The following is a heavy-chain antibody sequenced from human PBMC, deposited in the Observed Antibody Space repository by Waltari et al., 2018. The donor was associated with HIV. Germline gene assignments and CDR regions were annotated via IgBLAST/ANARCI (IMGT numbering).Heavy chain of an antibody. D-gene: IGHD2-2*01. V-gene: IGHV1-24*01. J-gene: IGHJ4*02. CDR1: GYPIPELS. Sequence: QVQLVQSGAEVKKPGASVKLACKVSGYPIPELSMHWVRQAPGKGLEWMGGFDPEDAETIYAQKFQGRVTMTEDTSTDTAYMELSSLRSEDTALYYCATAQICSTSSCYDYWGQGTLVTVSS. CDR2: FDPEDAET. CDR3: ATAQICSTSSCYDY.